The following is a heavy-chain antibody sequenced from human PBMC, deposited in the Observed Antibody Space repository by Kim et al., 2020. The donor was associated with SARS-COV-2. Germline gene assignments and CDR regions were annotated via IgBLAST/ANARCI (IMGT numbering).Heavy chain of an antibody. Sequence: ASVKVSCKASGYTFTSYYVHWVRQAPGQGLEWMGIINPSGGSTGYAQKFQGRVTMTRDTSTRTVYMELSSLTSEDTAVYYCAKDGYYGSGSYHQVSDYWGQGTLVTVSS. CDR2: INPSGGST. V-gene: IGHV1-46*01. CDR1: GYTFTSYY. J-gene: IGHJ4*02. D-gene: IGHD3-10*01. CDR3: AKDGYYGSGSYHQVSDY.